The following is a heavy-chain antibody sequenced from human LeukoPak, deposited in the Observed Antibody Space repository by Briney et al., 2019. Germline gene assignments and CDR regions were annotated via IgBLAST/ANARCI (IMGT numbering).Heavy chain of an antibody. D-gene: IGHD5-12*01. Sequence: SETLSLTCAVYGGSISGYYWSWIRQPPGKGLEWIGEINHSGRTNYNPSLKSRVIISADTSKNQFSLKLNSVTAADTAVYYCARVMFRGYSGYVVRYYFDYWGQGTLVTVSS. CDR2: INHSGRT. V-gene: IGHV4-34*01. J-gene: IGHJ4*02. CDR1: GGSISGYY. CDR3: ARVMFRGYSGYVVRYYFDY.